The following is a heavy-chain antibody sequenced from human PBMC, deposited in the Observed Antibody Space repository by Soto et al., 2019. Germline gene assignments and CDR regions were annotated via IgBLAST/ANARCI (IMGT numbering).Heavy chain of an antibody. CDR2: ISSSSSTI. CDR1: GFTFSSYS. J-gene: IGHJ5*02. Sequence: EVQLVESGGGLVQPGGSLRLSCAASGFTFSSYSMNWVRQAPGKGLEWVSYISSSSSTIYYADSVKGRFTISRDNAKNSLYLQMNSLRDEDTAVYYCARENYGDYLNWFDPWGPGTLVTVSS. V-gene: IGHV3-48*02. CDR3: ARENYGDYLNWFDP. D-gene: IGHD4-17*01.